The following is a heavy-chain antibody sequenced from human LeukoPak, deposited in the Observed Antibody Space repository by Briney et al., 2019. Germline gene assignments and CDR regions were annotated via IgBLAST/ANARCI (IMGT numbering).Heavy chain of an antibody. CDR1: GFALSSHW. V-gene: IGHV3-7*03. Sequence: GGSLRLSCAASGFALSSHWMTWVRQVPGRGPEWVANVNRDGSETYYLDSVKGRFTISKDNAKNSLYLQMNSLRVEDTAVYYCAKENPVGGTNYFDYWGQGTLVTVSS. D-gene: IGHD1-26*01. J-gene: IGHJ4*02. CDR3: AKENPVGGTNYFDY. CDR2: VNRDGSET.